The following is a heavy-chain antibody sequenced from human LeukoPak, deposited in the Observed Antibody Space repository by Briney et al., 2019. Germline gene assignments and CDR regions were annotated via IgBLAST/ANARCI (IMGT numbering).Heavy chain of an antibody. Sequence: GGSLRLSCSASGFTFSSYAMDWVRQAPGKGLEFLATISGSGITLHADSVKGRFTISRDNSKNTLYLEMSNLKTEDTAVYHCMRREGRAAYSCDYWGQGTLVTVSS. V-gene: IGHV3-64D*08. CDR1: GFTFSSYA. J-gene: IGHJ4*02. CDR3: MRREGRAAYSCDY. CDR2: ISGSGIT. D-gene: IGHD5-24*01.